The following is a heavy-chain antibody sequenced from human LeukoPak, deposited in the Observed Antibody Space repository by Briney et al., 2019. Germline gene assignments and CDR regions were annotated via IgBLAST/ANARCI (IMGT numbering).Heavy chain of an antibody. J-gene: IGHJ6*02. CDR3: ARIFGPYYYYGMDV. Sequence: GASVKVSCMASGGTFSSYAISWVRQAPGQGLEWMGRIIPILGIANYAQKFQGRVTITADKSTSTAYMELSSLRSEDTAVYYCARIFGPYYYYGMDVWGQGTTVTVSS. V-gene: IGHV1-69*04. CDR1: GGTFSSYA. CDR2: IIPILGIA. D-gene: IGHD3/OR15-3a*01.